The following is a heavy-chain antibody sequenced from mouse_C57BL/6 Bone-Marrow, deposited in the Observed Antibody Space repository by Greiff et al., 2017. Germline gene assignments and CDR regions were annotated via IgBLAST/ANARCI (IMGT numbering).Heavy chain of an antibody. CDR1: GYTFTSYG. CDR2: IYPRSGNT. V-gene: IGHV1-81*01. CDR3: ADYGSSYEWCAY. Sequence: VQLQQSGAELARPGASVKLSCKASGYTFTSYGISWVKQRTGQGLEWIGEIYPRSGNTYYNEKFKGKATLTADKSSSTAYMELRSLTSEDSAVYFCADYGSSYEWCAYWGKGTLVTVSA. J-gene: IGHJ3*01. D-gene: IGHD1-1*01.